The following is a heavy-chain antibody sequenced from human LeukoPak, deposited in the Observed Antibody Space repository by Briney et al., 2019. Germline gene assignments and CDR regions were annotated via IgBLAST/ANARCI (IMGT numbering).Heavy chain of an antibody. J-gene: IGHJ3*01. Sequence: GGSLRLSCTASGFSLTGYWMHWVRQIPGKGPVWVSRINSDGTNTNYADSVKGRFTISRDNAKNTLDLQMDSLTVEDTALYYCARATSGSRNALDVWGHGTVVTVS. V-gene: IGHV3-74*01. CDR3: ARATSGSRNALDV. D-gene: IGHD2-15*01. CDR2: INSDGTNT. CDR1: GFSLTGYW.